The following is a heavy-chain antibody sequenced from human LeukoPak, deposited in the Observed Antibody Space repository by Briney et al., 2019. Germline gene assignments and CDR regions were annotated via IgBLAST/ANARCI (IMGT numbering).Heavy chain of an antibody. J-gene: IGHJ6*03. V-gene: IGHV4-61*02. CDR3: AREPLNYYYYYMDV. CDR2: IYTSGST. Sequence: SETLSLTCTVSGGSIGSGSYYWSWIRQPAGKGLEWIGRIYTSGSTNYNPSLKSRVTISVDTSKNQFSLKLSSVTATDTAVYYCAREPLNYYYYYMDVWGKGTTVTISS. CDR1: GGSIGSGSYY. D-gene: IGHD1-14*01.